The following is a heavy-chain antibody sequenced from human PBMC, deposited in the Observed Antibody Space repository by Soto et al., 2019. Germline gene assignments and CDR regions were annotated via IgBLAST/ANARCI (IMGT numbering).Heavy chain of an antibody. J-gene: IGHJ6*02. Sequence: PGGSLRLSCAASGFTFSSYSMNWVRQAPGKGLEWVSSISSSSSYIYYADSVKGRFTISRDNAKNSLYLQMNSLRAEDTAVYYCARDYSSSGGMDVWGQGTTATVSS. CDR3: ARDYSSSGGMDV. V-gene: IGHV3-21*01. CDR1: GFTFSSYS. D-gene: IGHD6-6*01. CDR2: ISSSSSYI.